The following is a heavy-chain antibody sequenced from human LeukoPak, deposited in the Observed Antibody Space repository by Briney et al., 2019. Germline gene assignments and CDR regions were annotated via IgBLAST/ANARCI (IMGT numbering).Heavy chain of an antibody. CDR2: IYYSGST. V-gene: IGHV4-59*01. CDR3: ARFRRYYGSGSYYTPSLDY. D-gene: IGHD3-10*01. J-gene: IGHJ4*02. CDR1: GGSISSDY. Sequence: SETLSLTCTVSGGSISSDYWSWIRQPPGKGLEWIGYIYYSGSTNYNPSLKSRVTISVDTSKNQFSLKLSSVTAADTAVYYCARFRRYYGSGSYYTPSLDYWGQGTLVTVSS.